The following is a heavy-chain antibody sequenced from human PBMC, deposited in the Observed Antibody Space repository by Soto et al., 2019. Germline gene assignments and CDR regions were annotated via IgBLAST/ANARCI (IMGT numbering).Heavy chain of an antibody. V-gene: IGHV1-69*13. D-gene: IGHD4-17*01. J-gene: IGHJ4*02. CDR3: ARAARHDYGDYDPSFDY. CDR2: IIPILGTA. CDR1: GGTFSSYA. Sequence: SVKVSCKASGGTFSSYAISWVRQAPGQGLEWMGGIIPILGTANYAQKFQGRVTITADESTSTAYMELGSLRSEDTAVYYCARAARHDYGDYDPSFDYWGQGTLVTVSS.